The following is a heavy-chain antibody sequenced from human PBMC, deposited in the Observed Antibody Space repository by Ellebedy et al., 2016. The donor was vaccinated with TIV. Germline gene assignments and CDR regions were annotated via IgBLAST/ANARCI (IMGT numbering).Heavy chain of an antibody. D-gene: IGHD4-17*01. CDR3: ARFQGSDPTGWFDP. CDR2: ISSSGSTI. Sequence: PGGSLRLSCAASGFTFSDYYMSWIRQAPGKGLEWVSYISSSGSTIYYADSVKGRFTISRDNSKNTLYLQMNTLRAEDTAIYYCARFQGSDPTGWFDPWGQGTLVTVSS. CDR1: GFTFSDYY. V-gene: IGHV3-11*04. J-gene: IGHJ5*02.